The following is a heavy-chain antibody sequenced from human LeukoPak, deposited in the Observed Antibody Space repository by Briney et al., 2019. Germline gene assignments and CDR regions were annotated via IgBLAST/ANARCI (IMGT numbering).Heavy chain of an antibody. CDR3: ARDRDNNYYDY. J-gene: IGHJ4*02. D-gene: IGHD5-24*01. CDR2: ISGSGGST. Sequence: GGSLRLSCAASGFTFSSYAMSWVRQAPGKGPEWVSAISGSGGSTYYADSVKGRFTISRDDSKNTLYLQMNTLRVEDTAVYYCARDRDNNYYDYWGQGTLVTVSS. CDR1: GFTFSSYA. V-gene: IGHV3-23*01.